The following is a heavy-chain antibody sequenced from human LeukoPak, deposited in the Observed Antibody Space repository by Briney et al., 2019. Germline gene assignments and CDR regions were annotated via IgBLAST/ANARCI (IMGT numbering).Heavy chain of an antibody. D-gene: IGHD4-17*01. CDR1: GFTFSSYW. CDR3: ARDKYGDYALDY. CDR2: INTDGIST. J-gene: IGHJ4*02. V-gene: IGHV3-74*01. Sequence: GGSLRLSCAASGFTFSSYWMHWVRQAPGKGLVWVSRINTDGISTSYADSVKGRFTISRDNAQNSLYLQMDSLSAEDTAVYYCARDKYGDYALDYWGQGTLVTVSS.